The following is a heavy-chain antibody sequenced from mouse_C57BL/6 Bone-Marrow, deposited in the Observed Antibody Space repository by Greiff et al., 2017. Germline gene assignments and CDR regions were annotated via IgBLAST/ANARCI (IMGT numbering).Heavy chain of an antibody. CDR1: GYTFPSYD. V-gene: IGHV1-85*01. Sequence: VQGVESGPELVKPGASVKLSCKASGYTFPSYDLNWLKQRPGQGLAWIGWLYPRDGSTKYNEKFKGKAELTVDTSSSTAYMELHSLTSEDSAVYFCARGILYAMDYWGQGTSVTVS. J-gene: IGHJ4*01. CDR3: ARGILYAMDY. D-gene: IGHD2-12*01. CDR2: LYPRDGST.